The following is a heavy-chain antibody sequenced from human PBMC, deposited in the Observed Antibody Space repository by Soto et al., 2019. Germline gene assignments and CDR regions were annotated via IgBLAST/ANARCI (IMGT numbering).Heavy chain of an antibody. CDR3: AREASAVISLDY. Sequence: ASVKVSCKASGYMFTAYSMHWVRQAPGQGLEWVGWFNPNSGDTIYAQKFQGRVTLTGDTSISTAYMELYSLTSDDTAVYYCAREASAVISLDYWGQGPLVTVSS. J-gene: IGHJ4*02. V-gene: IGHV1-2*02. CDR1: GYMFTAYS. CDR2: FNPNSGDT. D-gene: IGHD6-19*01.